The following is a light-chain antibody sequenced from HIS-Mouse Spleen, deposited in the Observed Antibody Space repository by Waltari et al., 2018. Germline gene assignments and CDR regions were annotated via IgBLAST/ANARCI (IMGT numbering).Light chain of an antibody. CDR3: CSYAGSYRV. J-gene: IGLJ1*01. V-gene: IGLV2-11*01. Sequence: QSALTQPRSVSGSPGQSVTISCTGTSSDVGGYNYVSWYPRHPGKAPKLMIYDVSKRPSGVPDRFSGSKSGNTASLTISGLQAEDEADYYCCSYAGSYRVFGTGTKVTVL. CDR1: SSDVGGYNY. CDR2: DVS.